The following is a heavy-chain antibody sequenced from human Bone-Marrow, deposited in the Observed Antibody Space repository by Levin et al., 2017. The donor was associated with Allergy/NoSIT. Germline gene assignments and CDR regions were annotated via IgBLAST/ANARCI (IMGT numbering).Heavy chain of an antibody. CDR2: IFYVGGT. D-gene: IGHD5-24*01. CDR1: GGYISSFY. Sequence: ASETLSLTCSVSGGYISSFYWSWIRQSPEKGLEWIGYIFYVGGTDYNPSLNSRVTIAIDTSKKQFYLKLSSVTAADTAVYYCALLRRDETYWGQGSLVTVSS. V-gene: IGHV4-59*01. J-gene: IGHJ4*02. CDR3: ALLRRDETY.